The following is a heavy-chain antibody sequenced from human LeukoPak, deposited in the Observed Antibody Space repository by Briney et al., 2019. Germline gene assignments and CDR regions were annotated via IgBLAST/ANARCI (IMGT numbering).Heavy chain of an antibody. J-gene: IGHJ2*01. D-gene: IGHD6-13*01. CDR3: ARSRAYSSSWYPFGWYFDL. CDR1: GGSLSSYY. Sequence: PSETLSLTCTVSGGSLSSYYWSWIRQPPGKGLEWIGYIYYSGSTNYNPSLKSRVTISVDTSKNQFSLKLSSVTAADTAVYHCARSRAYSSSWYPFGWYFDLWGRGTLVTVSS. CDR2: IYYSGST. V-gene: IGHV4-59*08.